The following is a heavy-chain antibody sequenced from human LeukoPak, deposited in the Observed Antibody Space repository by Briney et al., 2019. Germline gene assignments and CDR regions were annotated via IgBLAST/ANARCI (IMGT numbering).Heavy chain of an antibody. V-gene: IGHV3-73*01. Sequence: PGGSLRLSCAASGLTFSGSAMHWVRQASGKGLEWVGRIRSKANSYATAYAASVKGRFTISRDDSKNTLYLQMNSLKTEDTAVYYCTTEHQLVSCPDYWGQGTLVTVSS. D-gene: IGHD2-2*01. CDR3: TTEHQLVSCPDY. J-gene: IGHJ4*02. CDR1: GLTFSGSA. CDR2: IRSKANSYAT.